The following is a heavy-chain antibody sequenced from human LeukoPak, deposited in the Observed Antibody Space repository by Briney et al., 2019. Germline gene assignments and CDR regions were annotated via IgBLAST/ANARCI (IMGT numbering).Heavy chain of an antibody. CDR1: GFTVSSNY. V-gene: IGHV3-53*01. J-gene: IGHJ3*02. CDR2: IYSGGST. D-gene: IGHD6-25*01. Sequence: GGSLRLSCAASGFTVSSNYMSWVRQAPGKGLEWVSVIYSGGSTYYADSVKGRFTISRDNSKNTLYLQMNSLRAEDTAVYYCARDQGLRHPPAAFDIRGQGTMVTVSS. CDR3: ARDQGLRHPPAAFDI.